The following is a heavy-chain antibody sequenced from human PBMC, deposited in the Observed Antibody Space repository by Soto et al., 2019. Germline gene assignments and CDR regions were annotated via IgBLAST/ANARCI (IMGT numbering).Heavy chain of an antibody. J-gene: IGHJ4*02. Sequence: GGSLRLSCAAFGFSFRDYYMSWIRQAPGKGLEWVSYIDFSSNSIYYADSVKGRFTISRDNAKNSLYLQMNSLRAEDTAVYSCARDIEPPGLIFDYPGQGTLVTVSS. CDR2: IDFSSNSI. CDR1: GFSFRDYY. V-gene: IGHV3-11*01. CDR3: ARDIEPPGLIFDY. D-gene: IGHD6-13*01.